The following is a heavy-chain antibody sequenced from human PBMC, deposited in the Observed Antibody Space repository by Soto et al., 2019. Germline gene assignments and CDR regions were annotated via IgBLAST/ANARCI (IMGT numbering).Heavy chain of an antibody. CDR2: IIPIFGTA. J-gene: IGHJ6*02. CDR1: GGTFSSYA. CDR3: ARYPTDYYHYGMDV. V-gene: IGHV1-69*12. Sequence: QVQLVQSGAEVTKPGSSVKVSCKASGGTFSSYAISWVRQAPGQGLEWMGGIIPIFGTADYTQKFPSRVTITADESTSTAYMGLSSLRSEDTAVYYCARYPTDYYHYGMDVWGQGTTVTVSS.